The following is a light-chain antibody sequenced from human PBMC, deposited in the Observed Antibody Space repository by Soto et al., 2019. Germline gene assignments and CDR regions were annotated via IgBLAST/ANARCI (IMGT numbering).Light chain of an antibody. CDR1: SSNIGGNS. V-gene: IGLV1-51*01. Sequence: QSVLTQPPSVSEAPGQKVTISSSGSSSNIGGNSVSWYRQLPGTAPKLLIYDDDKRPSGIPDRFSGSKSGTSATLGITGFQTGDEADYYCGSWDSSLSAYVFGTGTKVTV. J-gene: IGLJ1*01. CDR2: DDD. CDR3: GSWDSSLSAYV.